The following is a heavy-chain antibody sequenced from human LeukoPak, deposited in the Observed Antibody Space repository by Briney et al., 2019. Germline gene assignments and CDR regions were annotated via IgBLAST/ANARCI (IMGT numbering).Heavy chain of an antibody. V-gene: IGHV3-30*18. CDR3: AKLLGIPALESDAFDI. D-gene: IGHD1-1*01. J-gene: IGHJ3*02. CDR2: ISYDGSNK. Sequence: GGSLRLSCAASGFTFSSYGMHWVRQAPGKGLERVAVISYDGSNKYYADSVKGRFTISRDNSKNTLYLQMNSLRAEDTAVYYCAKLLGIPALESDAFDIWGQGTMVTVSS. CDR1: GFTFSSYG.